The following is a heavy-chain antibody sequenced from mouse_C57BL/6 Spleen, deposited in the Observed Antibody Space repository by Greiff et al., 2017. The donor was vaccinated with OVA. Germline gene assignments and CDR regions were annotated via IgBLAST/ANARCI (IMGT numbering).Heavy chain of an antibody. Sequence: EVMLVESGGDLVKPGGSLKLSCAASGFTFSSYGMSWVRQTPDKRLEWVATISSGGSYTYYPDSVKGRFTISRDNAKNTLYLQMSSLKSEDTAMYDCARPSSGCGTYWYFDVWGTGTTVTVSS. V-gene: IGHV5-6*01. D-gene: IGHD1-1*01. CDR2: ISSGGSYT. CDR1: GFTFSSYG. J-gene: IGHJ1*03. CDR3: ARPSSGCGTYWYFDV.